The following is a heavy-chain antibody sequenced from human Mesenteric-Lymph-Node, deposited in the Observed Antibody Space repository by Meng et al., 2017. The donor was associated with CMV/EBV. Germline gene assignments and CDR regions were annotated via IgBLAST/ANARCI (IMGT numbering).Heavy chain of an antibody. V-gene: IGHV3-48*03. CDR1: GFTFSNYE. J-gene: IGHJ4*02. CDR2: ISSSSSTI. CDR3: ARETMVVTGGLDY. D-gene: IGHD4-23*01. Sequence: GGSLRLSCAASGFTFSNYEMNWVRQAPGKGLEWVSYISSSSSTIYYADSVKGRFTISRDNAKNSLYLQMNSLRAEDTAVYYCARETMVVTGGLDYWGQGTLVTVSS.